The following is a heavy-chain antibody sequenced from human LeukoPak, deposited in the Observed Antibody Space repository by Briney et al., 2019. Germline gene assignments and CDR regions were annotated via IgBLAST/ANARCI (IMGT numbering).Heavy chain of an antibody. Sequence: PGGSLRLSCAASGFTFSSYNMDWVRQAPGKGLEWVSFIGSSSRYIYQADSVKGRFTISRDNAKSSVFLQMNSLRAEDTAVYYCARVGGHCTSTSCPPPDYWGQGTLVTVSS. CDR1: GFTFSSYN. D-gene: IGHD2-2*01. J-gene: IGHJ4*02. CDR2: IGSSSRYI. V-gene: IGHV3-21*01. CDR3: ARVGGHCTSTSCPPPDY.